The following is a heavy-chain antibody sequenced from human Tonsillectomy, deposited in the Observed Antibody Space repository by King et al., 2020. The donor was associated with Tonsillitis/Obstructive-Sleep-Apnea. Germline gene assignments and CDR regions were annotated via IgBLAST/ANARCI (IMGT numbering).Heavy chain of an antibody. Sequence: VQLVESGGGLVQPGGSLRLSCAASGFTFSSYWMSWVRQAPGKGLEWVANIKEDGSEKYYVGSVKGRFTISRDYAKNSLYLQLNSLRAEDTAVYYCARHGVNAFDIWGQGTMVTVSS. CDR3: ARHGVNAFDI. CDR1: GFTFSSYW. CDR2: IKEDGSEK. D-gene: IGHD3-16*01. J-gene: IGHJ3*02. V-gene: IGHV3-7*03.